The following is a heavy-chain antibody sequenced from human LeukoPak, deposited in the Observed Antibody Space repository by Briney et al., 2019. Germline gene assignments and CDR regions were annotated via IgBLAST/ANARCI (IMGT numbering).Heavy chain of an antibody. CDR3: ARGQQVAQVDHYSYYMDV. D-gene: IGHD1-1*01. J-gene: IGHJ6*03. CDR1: GGPIGSYY. Sequence: SETLSLTCTVSGGPIGSYYWSWIRQPAGKGLEWIGRIYTSEYTNYNSSLQSRVTISVDKSKNQFSLRLTSVTAADTAVYFCARGQQVAQVDHYSYYMDVWGKGTTVIVS. CDR2: IYTSEYT. V-gene: IGHV4-4*07.